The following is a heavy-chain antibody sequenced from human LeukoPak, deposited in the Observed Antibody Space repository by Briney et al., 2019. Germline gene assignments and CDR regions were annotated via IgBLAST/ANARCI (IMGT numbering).Heavy chain of an antibody. J-gene: IGHJ3*01. D-gene: IGHD1-26*01. CDR1: GGSISSGGYY. Sequence: SETLSLTCTVSGGSISSGGYYWSWIRQPPGKGLEWIGYIHHSGNTYYNPSLKSRVTISVDRSKNQFALKLTSVTAADTAVYYCARDHPIVGPLDAFDVWGQGTVVTVSS. CDR2: IHHSGNT. V-gene: IGHV4-30-2*01. CDR3: ARDHPIVGPLDAFDV.